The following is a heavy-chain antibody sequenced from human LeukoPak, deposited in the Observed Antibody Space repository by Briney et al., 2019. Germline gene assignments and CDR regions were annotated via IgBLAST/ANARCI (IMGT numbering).Heavy chain of an antibody. CDR1: GYSFTSYW. CDR3: ARHLRPVPYYMDV. V-gene: IGHV5-51*01. Sequence: GESLKIPCKGSGYSFTSYWIGWVRQLPGKGLEWMGIIYPGDSDTRYSPSFQGQVTISADKSISTAYLQWSSLKASDTAMYYCARHLRPVPYYMDVWGKGTTVTVSS. CDR2: IYPGDSDT. D-gene: IGHD6-6*01. J-gene: IGHJ6*03.